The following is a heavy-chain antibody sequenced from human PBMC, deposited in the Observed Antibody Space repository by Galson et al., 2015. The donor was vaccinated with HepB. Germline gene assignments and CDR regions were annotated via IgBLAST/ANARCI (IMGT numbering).Heavy chain of an antibody. CDR2: ISYDGSNK. CDR1: GFTFSSYG. V-gene: IGHV3-30*18. CDR3: AKDKQWLSYYYYGIDV. D-gene: IGHD6-19*01. Sequence: SLRLSCAASGFTFSSYGMHWVRQAPGKGLEWVAVISYDGSNKYYADSVKGRFTISRDNSKNTLYLQMNSLRAEDTAVYYCAKDKQWLSYYYYGIDVWGKGTTVTVSS. J-gene: IGHJ6*04.